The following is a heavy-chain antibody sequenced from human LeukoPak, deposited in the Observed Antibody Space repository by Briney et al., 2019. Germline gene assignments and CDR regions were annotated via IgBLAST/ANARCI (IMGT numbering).Heavy chain of an antibody. CDR1: GFTFSSCW. Sequence: PGWSLRLSCAASGFTFSSCWMSWVRQAPGQGLEWVASIKHDESEKYYVDSLKGRITISRDNAKNSLFLRMNSLRAEDTAVYFCARQGYYDRSGYYSWGQGTLVTVSS. CDR3: ARQGYYDRSGYYS. V-gene: IGHV3-7*01. CDR2: IKHDESEK. J-gene: IGHJ4*02. D-gene: IGHD3-22*01.